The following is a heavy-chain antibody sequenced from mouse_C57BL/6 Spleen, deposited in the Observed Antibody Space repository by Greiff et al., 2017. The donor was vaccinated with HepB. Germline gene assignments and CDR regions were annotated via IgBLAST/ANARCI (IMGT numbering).Heavy chain of an antibody. V-gene: IGHV5-9*01. CDR1: GFTFSSYT. CDR2: ISGGGGNT. J-gene: IGHJ3*01. D-gene: IGHD3-3*01. CDR3: ARPLGAWFAY. Sequence: EVQLVESGGGLVKPGGSLKLSCAASGFTFSSYTMSWVRQTPEKRLEWVATISGGGGNTYYPDSVKGRFTISRDNAKNTLYLQMSSLRSEDTALYYCARPLGAWFAYWGQGTLVTVSA.